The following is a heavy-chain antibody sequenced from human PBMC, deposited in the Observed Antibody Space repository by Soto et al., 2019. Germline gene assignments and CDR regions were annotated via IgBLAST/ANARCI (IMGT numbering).Heavy chain of an antibody. J-gene: IGHJ6*02. CDR2: IYSGGST. D-gene: IGHD2-15*01. V-gene: IGHV3-66*01. Sequence: EVQLVESGGGLVQPGGSLRLSCAASGFTVSSNYMSWVRQAPGKGLEWVSVIYSGGSTYYADSVKGRFTISRDNSKNTLYLQINSLRAEDTAVYYCARDYKYCSGGSCYHNYYYYGMDVWGQGTTVTVSS. CDR3: ARDYKYCSGGSCYHNYYYYGMDV. CDR1: GFTVSSNY.